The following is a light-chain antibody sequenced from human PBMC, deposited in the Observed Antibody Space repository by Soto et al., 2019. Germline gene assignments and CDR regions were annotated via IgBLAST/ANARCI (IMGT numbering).Light chain of an antibody. CDR1: QSISSW. J-gene: IGKJ1*01. CDR3: QQYNNWPWT. Sequence: DLQMTQSPSTLSASVGARVTLTCRASQSISSWLAWYQQKPGKAPKLLIYKASTLESGVPSNFSGSGSGTEFTLTISSLQPEDFATYYCQQYNNWPWTFGQGTKVDIK. V-gene: IGKV1-5*03. CDR2: KAS.